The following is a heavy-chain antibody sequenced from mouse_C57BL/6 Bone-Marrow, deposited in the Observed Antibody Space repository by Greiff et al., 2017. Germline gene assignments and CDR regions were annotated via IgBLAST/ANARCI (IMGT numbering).Heavy chain of an antibody. Sequence: VQLQQPGAELVKPGASVKLSCKASGYTFTSYWMHWVKQRPGQGLEWIGMIHPNSGSTNYNEKFKSKATLTVDKSSSTAYMQLSSLTSEYSAVYYCARWLYYYAMDYWGQRTSVTVSS. J-gene: IGHJ4*01. V-gene: IGHV1-64*01. CDR3: ARWLYYYAMDY. CDR2: IHPNSGST. D-gene: IGHD2-2*01. CDR1: GYTFTSYW.